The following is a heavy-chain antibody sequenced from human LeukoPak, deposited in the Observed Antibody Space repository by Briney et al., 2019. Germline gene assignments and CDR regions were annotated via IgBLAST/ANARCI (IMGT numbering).Heavy chain of an antibody. D-gene: IGHD4-17*01. V-gene: IGHV4-30-4*08. Sequence: SETLSLTCTVSGGSVSSGDYYWSWIRQPPGKGLEWIGCIYYSGSTYYNPSLKSRVTISVDTSKNQFSLKLSSVTAADTAVYYCARGGGYGDHDYWGQGTLVTVSS. J-gene: IGHJ4*02. CDR1: GGSVSSGDYY. CDR2: IYYSGST. CDR3: ARGGGYGDHDY.